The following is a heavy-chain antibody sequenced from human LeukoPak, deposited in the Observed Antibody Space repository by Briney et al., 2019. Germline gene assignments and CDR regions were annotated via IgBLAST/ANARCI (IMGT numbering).Heavy chain of an antibody. CDR3: ARDRGYCSGGSCYRRHYYYYMDV. D-gene: IGHD2-15*01. J-gene: IGHJ6*03. Sequence: GSLRLSCAASGFTFSSYWMHWVRQAPGKGLVWVSRINSDGRSTSYADSVKCRFTISRDNAKNTLYLQMNSLRAEDTVVYYCARDRGYCSGGSCYRRHYYYYMDVWGKGTTVTISS. CDR1: GFTFSSYW. CDR2: INSDGRST. V-gene: IGHV3-74*01.